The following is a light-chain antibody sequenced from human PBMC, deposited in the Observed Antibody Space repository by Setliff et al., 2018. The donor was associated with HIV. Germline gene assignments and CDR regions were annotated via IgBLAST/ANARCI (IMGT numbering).Light chain of an antibody. CDR2: DVR. J-gene: IGLJ3*02. CDR1: SSDVGGYNY. V-gene: IGLV2-14*03. Sequence: QSALTQHASVSGSPGQSITISCTGSSSDVGGYNYVSWYQQHPGKAPKLMIYDVRQRPSGVSDRFSGSKSGITASLTISGLQPEDESDYYCSSYTASSTLVFGGGTKVTVL. CDR3: SSYTASSTLV.